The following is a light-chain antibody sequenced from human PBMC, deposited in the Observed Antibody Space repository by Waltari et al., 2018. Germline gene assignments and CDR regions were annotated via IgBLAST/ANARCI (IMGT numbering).Light chain of an antibody. CDR2: DNN. CDR1: SSNIGAGYD. Sequence: QSVLTQPPSVSGAPGQRVTISCTGSSSNIGAGYDVHWYQQLPGTAPNLRIYDNNNRPPGVPDRFSGSKSGTSASLAITGLQAEDEADYYCQSYDSSLSVVFGGGTKLTVL. CDR3: QSYDSSLSVV. V-gene: IGLV1-40*01. J-gene: IGLJ2*01.